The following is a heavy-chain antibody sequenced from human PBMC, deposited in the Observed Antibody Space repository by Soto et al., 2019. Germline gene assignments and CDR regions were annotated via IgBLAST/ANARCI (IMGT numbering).Heavy chain of an antibody. CDR1: GFTFSSYG. CDR2: ISYDGSNK. D-gene: IGHD1-7*01. V-gene: IGHV3-30*18. Sequence: QVQLVESGGGVVQPGRSLRLSCAASGFTFSSYGMHWVRQAPGKGLEWVAVISYDGSNKYYADSVKGRFTISRDNSKNTLYLQMNSLRAEDTAVYYCAKDRLELRSRADYYFDYWGQGTLVTVSS. CDR3: AKDRLELRSRADYYFDY. J-gene: IGHJ4*02.